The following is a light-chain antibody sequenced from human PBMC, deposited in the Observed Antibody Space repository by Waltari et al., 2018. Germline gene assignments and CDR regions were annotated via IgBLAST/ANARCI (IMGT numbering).Light chain of an antibody. V-gene: IGLV8-61*01. J-gene: IGLJ3*02. CDR1: SGSISATSY. Sequence: QTVVTQVPSLSVSPGGTVTLTCALSSGSISATSYATWYQQTPGQAPRPLVYKANTRSSGVPDRFSGSILENKAALTITGAQADDECDYYCALYMGGGIWVFGGGTKLTVL. CDR2: KAN. CDR3: ALYMGGGIWV.